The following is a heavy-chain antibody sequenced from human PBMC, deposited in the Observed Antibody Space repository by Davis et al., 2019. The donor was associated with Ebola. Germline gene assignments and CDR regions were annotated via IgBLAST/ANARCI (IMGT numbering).Heavy chain of an antibody. CDR1: VITFSSYA. V-gene: IGHV3-23*01. CDR3: VKTQFLEWSYGMDV. CDR2: ISGSGGTT. D-gene: IGHD3-3*01. J-gene: IGHJ6*02. Sequence: GGSLRLSCADSVITFSSYAMTWVRQAPGKGLEWVSAISGSGGTTYYAGSVKGRFTISRDNSKNTLYLQMSSLRTEDTAVYYCVKTQFLEWSYGMDVWGQGTTVTVSS.